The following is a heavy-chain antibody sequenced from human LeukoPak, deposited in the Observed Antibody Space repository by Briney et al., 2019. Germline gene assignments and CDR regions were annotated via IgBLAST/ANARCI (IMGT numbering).Heavy chain of an antibody. Sequence: PGGSLRLSCAASGFTFSSYAMSWVRQAPGKGLEWVSDINGSGGSTYYADSVKGRLTISRDNAKNSLYLQMNSLRAEDTAMYFCARVRSGSQSYYDYHYMDVWGKGTTVTVSS. V-gene: IGHV3-23*01. CDR3: ARVRSGSQSYYDYHYMDV. CDR1: GFTFSSYA. D-gene: IGHD1-26*01. J-gene: IGHJ6*03. CDR2: INGSGGST.